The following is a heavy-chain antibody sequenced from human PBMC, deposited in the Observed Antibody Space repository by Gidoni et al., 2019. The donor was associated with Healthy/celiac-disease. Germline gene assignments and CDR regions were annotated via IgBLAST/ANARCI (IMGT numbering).Heavy chain of an antibody. CDR3: AKDPAGYSSGWYSFGWFDP. J-gene: IGHJ5*02. CDR1: GFTFDDYA. CDR2: ISWNSGSI. V-gene: IGHV3-9*01. Sequence: GGGLVQPGRSLRLSCAASGFTFDDYAMHWVRQAPGKGLEWVSGISWNSGSIGYADSVKGRFTISRDNAKNSLYLQMNSLRVEDTALYYCAKDPAGYSSGWYSFGWFDPWGQGTLVTVSS. D-gene: IGHD6-19*01.